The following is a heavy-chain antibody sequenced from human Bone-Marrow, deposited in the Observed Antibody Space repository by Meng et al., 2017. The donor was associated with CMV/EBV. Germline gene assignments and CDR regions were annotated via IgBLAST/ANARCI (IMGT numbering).Heavy chain of an antibody. CDR3: AKLYYDFWSGYYFGAFDI. D-gene: IGHD3-3*01. CDR2: IKQDGSEK. J-gene: IGHJ3*02. CDR1: GFTFSSYW. V-gene: IGHV3-7*01. Sequence: GESLKISCAASGFTFSSYWMSWVRQAPGKGLEWVANIKQDGSEKYYVDSVKGRFTISRDNAKNSLYLQMNSLRAEDTAVYYCAKLYYDFWSGYYFGAFDIWGQGTMVTVSS.